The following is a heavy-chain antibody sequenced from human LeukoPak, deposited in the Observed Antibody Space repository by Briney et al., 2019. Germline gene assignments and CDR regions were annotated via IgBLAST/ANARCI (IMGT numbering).Heavy chain of an antibody. Sequence: ASVTVTCKASGYTFTGYYMHWVRQPPAQGIELMGLINPNSGGTDYAQKFQGRVTMTRDTSRSTAYMELSKLRSDDTAVYYCARAEYYDYVWGSPPLYYYGMDVWGQGTTVTVSS. CDR3: ARAEYYDYVWGSPPLYYYGMDV. V-gene: IGHV1-2*02. J-gene: IGHJ6*02. D-gene: IGHD3-16*01. CDR2: INPNSGGT. CDR1: GYTFTGYY.